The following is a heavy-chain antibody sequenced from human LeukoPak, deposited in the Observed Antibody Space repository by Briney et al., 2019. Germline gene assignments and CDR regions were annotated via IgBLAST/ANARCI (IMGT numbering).Heavy chain of an antibody. Sequence: ASVKVSCKASGYTFTSYGISWVRQAPGQGLEWMGWISAYNGNTNYAQKFQGRVTMTRDTSISTAYMELSRLRSDDTAVYYCARESIVGAPHYYWGQGILVTVSS. D-gene: IGHD1-26*01. CDR3: ARESIVGAPHYY. CDR2: ISAYNGNT. CDR1: GYTFTSYG. V-gene: IGHV1-18*01. J-gene: IGHJ4*02.